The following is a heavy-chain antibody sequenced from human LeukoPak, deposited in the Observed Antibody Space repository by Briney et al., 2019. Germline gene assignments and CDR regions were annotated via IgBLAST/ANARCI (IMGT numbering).Heavy chain of an antibody. J-gene: IGHJ6*02. CDR1: GYTLTELS. V-gene: IGHV1-24*01. CDR3: ATGYCSSTSCRSDYDTYYYYYGMDV. D-gene: IGHD2-2*01. CDR2: FDPEDGET. Sequence: ASVKVSCTVSGYTLTELSMHWVRQAPGKGLEWMGGFDPEDGETIYAQKFQGRVTMTEDTSTDTAYMELSSLRSEDTAVYYCATGYCSSTSCRSDYDTYYYYYGMDVWGQGTTVTVSS.